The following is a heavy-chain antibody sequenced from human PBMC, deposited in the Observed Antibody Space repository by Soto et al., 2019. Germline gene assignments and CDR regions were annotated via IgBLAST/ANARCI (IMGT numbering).Heavy chain of an antibody. V-gene: IGHV3-23*01. J-gene: IGHJ5*02. CDR1: GFTFSSYA. CDR2: ISGSGGST. Sequence: GGSLRLSCAASGFTFSSYAMSWVRQAPGKGLEWVSAISGSGGSTYYADSVKGRFTISRDNSKNTLYLQMDSLRAEDTAVYYCAKDQRITIFGVVMRNWFDPWGQGTLVTVSS. D-gene: IGHD3-3*01. CDR3: AKDQRITIFGVVMRNWFDP.